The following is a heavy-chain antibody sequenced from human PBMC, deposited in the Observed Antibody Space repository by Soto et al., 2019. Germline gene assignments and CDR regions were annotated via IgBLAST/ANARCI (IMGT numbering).Heavy chain of an antibody. J-gene: IGHJ6*02. CDR1: GFTFSSYS. V-gene: IGHV3-48*02. D-gene: IGHD3-10*01. CDR2: ISSSSSTI. CDR3: ARDRDVWFGELLFIHYGMDV. Sequence: LRLSCAASGFTFSSYSMNWVRQAPGKGLEWVSYISSSSSTIYYADSVKGRFTISRDNAKNSLYLQMNSLRDEDTAVYYCARDRDVWFGELLFIHYGMDVWGQGTTVTVSS.